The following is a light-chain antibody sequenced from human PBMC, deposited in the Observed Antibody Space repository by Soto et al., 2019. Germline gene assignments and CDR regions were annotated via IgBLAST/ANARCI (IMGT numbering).Light chain of an antibody. CDR3: QQYGSSPALT. CDR1: QSIANND. Sequence: EIMLTQSPGTLSLSPGERATLSCRASQSIANNDLAWYQQKPGQTPRLLIDGASSRATGISDRFSGSGSGTDFTLTISRLEPEDFAVYYCQQYGSSPALTFGGGTKVEIK. CDR2: GAS. J-gene: IGKJ4*01. V-gene: IGKV3-20*01.